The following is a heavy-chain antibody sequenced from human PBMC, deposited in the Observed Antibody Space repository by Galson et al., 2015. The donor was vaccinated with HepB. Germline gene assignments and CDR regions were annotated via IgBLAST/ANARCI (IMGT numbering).Heavy chain of an antibody. V-gene: IGHV3-66*02. CDR2: IYSGGST. D-gene: IGHD2-21*01. J-gene: IGHJ6*02. CDR1: GFTVSSNY. CDR3: ARAVLWNYYGMDV. Sequence: SLRLSCAASGFTVSSNYMSWVRQAPGKGLEWVSVIYSGGSTYYADSVKGRFTISRDNSKNTLYLQMNSLRAEDTAVYYCARAVLWNYYGMDVWGQGTTVTVSS.